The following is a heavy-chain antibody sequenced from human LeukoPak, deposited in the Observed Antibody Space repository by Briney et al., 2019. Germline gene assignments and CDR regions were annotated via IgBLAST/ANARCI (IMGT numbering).Heavy chain of an antibody. CDR2: ISYDGSNK. J-gene: IGHJ6*02. CDR1: GFTFSSYG. CDR3: AKEQDVWFLGWLQSYYYYGMDV. D-gene: IGHD3-3*01. Sequence: PGRSLRLSCAASGFTFSSYGMHWVRQAPGKGLEWVAVISYDGSNKYYADSVKGRFTISRDNSKNTLYLQMNSLRAEDTAVYYCAKEQDVWFLGWLQSYYYYGMDVWGQGTTVTVSS. V-gene: IGHV3-30*18.